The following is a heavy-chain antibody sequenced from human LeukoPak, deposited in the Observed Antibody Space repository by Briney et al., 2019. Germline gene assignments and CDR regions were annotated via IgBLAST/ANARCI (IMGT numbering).Heavy chain of an antibody. CDR3: ARSRSPKEDYYGMDV. V-gene: IGHV3-33*01. D-gene: IGHD1-26*01. J-gene: IGHJ6*04. Sequence: GRSLRLSCAASGFTFSSYGMHWVRQAPCKGLEWVAGRWYDGSNKYYADYVKGRFTISRDNSKNTLYLQMNSLRAEDTAVYYCARSRSPKEDYYGMDVWGKGTTVTVSS. CDR1: GFTFSSYG. CDR2: RWYDGSNK.